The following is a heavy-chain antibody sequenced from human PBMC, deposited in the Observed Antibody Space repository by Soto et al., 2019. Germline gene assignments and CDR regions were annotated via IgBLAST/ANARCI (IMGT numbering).Heavy chain of an antibody. J-gene: IGHJ4*02. V-gene: IGHV3-23*01. D-gene: IGHD2-15*01. CDR2: ISGSGVNT. Sequence: EVQLLESGGGLVQPGGSLRLSCAASGFTFSSSAMSWVRQAPGKGLECVSGISGSGVNTYYADSVKGRFTISRDNSKNTLYLQMNSLRAEDTAVYYCAKEIGVGAGRVDYWGQGTLVTVSS. CDR1: GFTFSSSA. CDR3: AKEIGVGAGRVDY.